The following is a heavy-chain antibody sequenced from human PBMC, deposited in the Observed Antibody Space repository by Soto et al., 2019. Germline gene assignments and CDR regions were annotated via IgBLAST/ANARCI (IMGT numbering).Heavy chain of an antibody. V-gene: IGHV3-15*01. D-gene: IGHD1-1*01. CDR2: IRSKGDGGAT. CDR1: GITLSNAW. J-gene: IGHJ3*02. CDR3: TSTRPGTNVFDI. Sequence: VQLAESGGGLVEPGGSLRLSCAGSGITLSNAWMNWVRQAAGKGLEWVGRIRSKGDGGATENAAPVKGRFPFSRDDSENTLFLQMSALKPEDTGVYFCTSTRPGTNVFDIWGPGTMVIVSS.